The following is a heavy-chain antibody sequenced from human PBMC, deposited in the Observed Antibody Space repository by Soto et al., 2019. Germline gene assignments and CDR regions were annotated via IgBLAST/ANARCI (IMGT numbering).Heavy chain of an antibody. CDR2: INAGNGNT. V-gene: IGHV1-3*01. Sequence: ASVKVSCKASGYTFTSYAMHWVRQAPGQRLEWMGWINAGNGNTKYSQKFQGRVTITRDTSASTAYMELSGLRSEDTAVYYCARAEWEPGNPLDYWGQGTLVTVSS. D-gene: IGHD1-26*01. J-gene: IGHJ4*02. CDR1: GYTFTSYA. CDR3: ARAEWEPGNPLDY.